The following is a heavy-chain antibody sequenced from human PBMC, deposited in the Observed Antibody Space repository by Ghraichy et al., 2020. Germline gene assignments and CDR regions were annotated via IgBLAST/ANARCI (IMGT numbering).Heavy chain of an antibody. CDR1: GFTVSSNY. Sequence: GGSLRLSCAASGFTVSSNYMSWVRQAPGKGLEWVSVIYSGGSTYYADSVKGRFTISRDNSKNTLYLQMNSLRAEDTAVYYCARRRSPQGGLRFFSERWGHDAFDIWGQGTMVTVSS. D-gene: IGHD3-3*01. J-gene: IGHJ3*02. CDR2: IYSGGST. V-gene: IGHV3-53*01. CDR3: ARRRSPQGGLRFFSERWGHDAFDI.